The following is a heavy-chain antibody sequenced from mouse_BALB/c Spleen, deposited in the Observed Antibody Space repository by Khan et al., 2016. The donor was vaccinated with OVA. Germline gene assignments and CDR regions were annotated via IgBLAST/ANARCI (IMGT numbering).Heavy chain of an antibody. CDR1: GYTFTNYV. Sequence: EVQLQESGPDLVKPGASVKMSCKASGYTFTNYVIHWVKQKPGQGLEWIGYINPDNDGIRFNEKFKGQATLTSDKSSSTAYLELSSLTSEDSAVYYCAREASNGDFSFAYWGQGTLVTVSA. V-gene: IGHV1S136*01. J-gene: IGHJ3*01. D-gene: IGHD2-13*01. CDR3: AREASNGDFSFAY. CDR2: INPDNDGI.